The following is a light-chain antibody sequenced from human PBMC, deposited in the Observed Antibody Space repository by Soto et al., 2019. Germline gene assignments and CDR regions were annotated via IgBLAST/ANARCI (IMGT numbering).Light chain of an antibody. Sequence: QSVLTQPPSASGTPGQRVTISCSGSSSNIGSNYVYWYQQLPGTAPKLLIYRNNQRPSGVPDRLSGSKSGTSASLAISGLRSEDEADYYCAAWDDSLSGLYVFGTRTKVTVL. CDR3: AAWDDSLSGLYV. V-gene: IGLV1-47*01. CDR1: SSNIGSNY. CDR2: RNN. J-gene: IGLJ1*01.